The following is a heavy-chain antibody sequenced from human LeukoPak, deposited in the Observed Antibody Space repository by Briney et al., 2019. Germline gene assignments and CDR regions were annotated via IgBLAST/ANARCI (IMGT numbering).Heavy chain of an antibody. D-gene: IGHD6-6*01. CDR2: IRYDGSNK. Sequence: GGSLRLSCAASGFTFSSYGMHWVRQAPGKGLEWVAFIRYDGSNKYYADSVKGRFTISRDNSKNTLYLQMNSLRAEDTAVYYCARPGSSEDAFDIWGQGTMVTVSS. CDR1: GFTFSSYG. V-gene: IGHV3-30*02. J-gene: IGHJ3*02. CDR3: ARPGSSEDAFDI.